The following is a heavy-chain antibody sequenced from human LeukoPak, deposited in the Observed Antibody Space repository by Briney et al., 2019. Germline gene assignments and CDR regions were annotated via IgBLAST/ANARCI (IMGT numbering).Heavy chain of an antibody. Sequence: GGALGLSCVASWFTFCSFALSWGRPAPGEGVEWVSAFSGSGGSTYYADSVKGRFTISRDNSKNTLYVQVNSLGTEDTAAYYCAKGSYYDSSGSFYFDYWGQGTLVTVSS. D-gene: IGHD3-22*01. CDR3: AKGSYYDSSGSFYFDY. V-gene: IGHV3-23*01. J-gene: IGHJ4*02. CDR1: WFTFCSFA. CDR2: FSGSGGST.